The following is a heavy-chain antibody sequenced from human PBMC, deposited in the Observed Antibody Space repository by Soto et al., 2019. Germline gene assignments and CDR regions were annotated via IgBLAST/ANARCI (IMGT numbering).Heavy chain of an antibody. CDR1: GFTFSSYA. CDR2: ISYDGSNK. CDR3: ARDGLSYAGMIVVVITTGWFDP. D-gene: IGHD3-22*01. V-gene: IGHV3-30-3*01. Sequence: GGSLRLSCAASGFTFSSYAMHWVRQAPGKGLEWVAVISYDGSNKYYADSVKGRFTISRDNSKNTLYLQMNSLRAEDTAVYYCARDGLSYAGMIVVVITTGWFDPWGQGTLVTVSS. J-gene: IGHJ5*02.